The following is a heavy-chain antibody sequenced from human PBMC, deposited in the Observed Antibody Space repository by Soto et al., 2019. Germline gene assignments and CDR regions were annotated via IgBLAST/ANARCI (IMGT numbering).Heavy chain of an antibody. Sequence: EVQLVESGGGLVKPGGSLRLSCAASGFTFSTYNMNWVRQAPGKGLEWVSSISTGSTYIYYSDSVRGRFIISRDNAKNSLYLQMHSLRAEDTAVYYCAREDTYGLDYFDYWGQGTLVTVSS. CDR1: GFTFSTYN. CDR2: ISTGSTYI. CDR3: AREDTYGLDYFDY. J-gene: IGHJ4*02. D-gene: IGHD5-18*01. V-gene: IGHV3-21*01.